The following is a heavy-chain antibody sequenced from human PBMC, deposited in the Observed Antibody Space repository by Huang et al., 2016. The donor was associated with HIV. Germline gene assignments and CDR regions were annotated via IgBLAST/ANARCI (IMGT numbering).Heavy chain of an antibody. V-gene: IGHV3-30*02. CDR1: GFTFSSYG. D-gene: IGHD3-10*01. CDR2: IRYDGSKK. CDR3: AKGSMANAFDI. J-gene: IGHJ3*02. Sequence: QVQLVESGGGVVQPGGSLRLSCAASGFTFSSYGMHWVRQAPGKGLEWVAVIRYDGSKKYYADSGRGRFTISRDNSKNTLYLQMNSLRAEDTAVYYCAKGSMANAFDIWGQGTMVTVSS.